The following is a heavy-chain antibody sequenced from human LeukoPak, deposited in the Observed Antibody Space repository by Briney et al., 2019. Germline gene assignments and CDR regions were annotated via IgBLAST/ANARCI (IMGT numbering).Heavy chain of an antibody. V-gene: IGHV3-48*04. Sequence: GGSLRLSCAASGFTFSSYGMHWVRQAPGKGLEWVSYISSSGSTIYYADSVKGRFTISRDNAKNSLYLQMNSLRAEDTAVYYCARLRADSSSYGSDDAFDIWGQGTMVTVSS. CDR2: ISSSGSTI. CDR3: ARLRADSSSYGSDDAFDI. CDR1: GFTFSSYG. J-gene: IGHJ3*02. D-gene: IGHD6-13*01.